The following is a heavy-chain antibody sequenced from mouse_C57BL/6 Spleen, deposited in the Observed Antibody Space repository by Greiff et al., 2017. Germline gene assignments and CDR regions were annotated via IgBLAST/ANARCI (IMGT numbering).Heavy chain of an antibody. CDR2: IDPNSGGT. V-gene: IGHV1-72*01. CDR3: AREEGPPFLYFDY. J-gene: IGHJ2*01. Sequence: VQLQQPGAELVKPGASVKLSCKASGYTFTSYWMHWVKQRPGRGLEWIGRIDPNSGGTKYNEKFKGKATLTVDKPSSTAYMQLSSLTSEDSAVYYCAREEGPPFLYFDYWGQGTTLTVSS. CDR1: GYTFTSYW.